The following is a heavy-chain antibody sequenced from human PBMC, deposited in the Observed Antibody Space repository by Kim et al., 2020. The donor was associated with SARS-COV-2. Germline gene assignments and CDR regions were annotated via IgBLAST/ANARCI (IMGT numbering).Heavy chain of an antibody. CDR2: ISYDGSNK. V-gene: IGHV3-30*18. CDR3: AKDRASSSSHFDY. CDR1: GFTFSSYG. D-gene: IGHD6-6*01. J-gene: IGHJ4*02. Sequence: GGSLRLSCAASGFTFSSYGMHWVRQAPGKGLEWVAVISYDGSNKYYADSVKGRFTISRDNSKNTLYLQMNSLRAEDTAVYYCAKDRASSSSHFDYWGQGT.